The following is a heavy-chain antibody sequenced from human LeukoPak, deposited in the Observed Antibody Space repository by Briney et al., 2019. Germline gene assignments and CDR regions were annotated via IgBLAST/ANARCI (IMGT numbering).Heavy chain of an antibody. CDR3: ARSYSSGWYAGAFDY. CDR1: GYTFTTYG. J-gene: IGHJ4*02. CDR2: INPNSGGT. Sequence: GASVKVSCQASGYTFTTYGISWVRQAPGQGLEWMGWINPNSGGTNYAQKFQGRVTMTRDTSISTAYMELSRLRSDDTAVYYCARSYSSGWYAGAFDYWGQGTLVTVSS. V-gene: IGHV1-2*02. D-gene: IGHD6-19*01.